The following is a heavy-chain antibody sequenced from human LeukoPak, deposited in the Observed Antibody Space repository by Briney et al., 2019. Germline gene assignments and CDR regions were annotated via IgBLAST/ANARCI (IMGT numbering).Heavy chain of an antibody. CDR3: ARDLNIPYAFDI. D-gene: IGHD2-21*01. CDR2: IYYSGST. CDR1: GGSISSYY. Sequence: SETLSLTCTVSGGSISSYYWSWIRQPPGKGLEWIGYIYYSGSTNYNPSLKSRVTISVDTSKNQFSLKLSSVTAAGTAVYYCARDLNIPYAFDIWGQGTMVTVSS. J-gene: IGHJ3*02. V-gene: IGHV4-59*01.